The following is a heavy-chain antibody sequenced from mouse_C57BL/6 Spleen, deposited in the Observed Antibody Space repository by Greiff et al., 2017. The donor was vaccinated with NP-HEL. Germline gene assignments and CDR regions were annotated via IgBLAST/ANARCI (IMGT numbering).Heavy chain of an antibody. V-gene: IGHV1-55*01. D-gene: IGHD1-1*01. CDR3: ARGYYGSSSWFAY. J-gene: IGHJ3*01. CDR1: GYTFTSYW. Sequence: VQLVESGAELVKPGASVKMSCKASGYTFTSYWITWVKQRPGQGLEWIGDIYPGSGSTNYNEKFKSKATLTVDTSSSTAYMQLSSLTSEDSAVYYCARGYYGSSSWFAYWGQGTLVTVSA. CDR2: IYPGSGST.